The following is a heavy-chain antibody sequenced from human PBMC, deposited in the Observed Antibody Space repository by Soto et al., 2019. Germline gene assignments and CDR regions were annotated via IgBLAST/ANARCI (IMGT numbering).Heavy chain of an antibody. D-gene: IGHD6-19*01. CDR2: INHSGST. V-gene: IGHV4-34*01. CDR1: GGSFSGYY. CDR3: ARATYSSGWYTRWKYYGMDV. J-gene: IGHJ6*02. Sequence: SETLSLTCAVYGGSFSGYYWIWIRQPPGKGLEWIGEINHSGSTNYNPSLKSRVTISVDTSKNQFSLKLSSVTAADTAVYYCARATYSSGWYTRWKYYGMDVWGQGTTVTVSS.